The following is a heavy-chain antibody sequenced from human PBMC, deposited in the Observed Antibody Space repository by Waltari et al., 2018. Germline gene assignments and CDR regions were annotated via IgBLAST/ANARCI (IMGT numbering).Heavy chain of an antibody. CDR3: ARRVKVVVGTRGARGDFFDY. V-gene: IGHV1-18*01. CDR1: GYTFTSYG. Sequence: QVQLVQSGAEVKKPGASVKVSCKASGYTFTSYGISWVRQAPGQGLGWMGWISAYNGNTNSAQKLQGRVTMTTDTSTSTAYLELRSLRSDDTAVYYCARRVKVVVGTRGARGDFFDYWGQGTLVTVSS. J-gene: IGHJ4*02. CDR2: ISAYNGNT. D-gene: IGHD2-21*01.